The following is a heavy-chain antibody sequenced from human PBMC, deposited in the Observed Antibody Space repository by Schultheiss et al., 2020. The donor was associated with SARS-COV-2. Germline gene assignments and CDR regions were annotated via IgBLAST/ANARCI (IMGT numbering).Heavy chain of an antibody. CDR3: ARGPRDTSDYKGLNI. Sequence: SETLSLTCTVSGGSISSYYWSWIRQPPGKGLEWIGYIYYSGSPDYNPSLKSRVTISVDTSKNQFSLKLNSVTAADTAVYYCARGPRDTSDYKGLNIWGQGTMVTVSS. CDR1: GGSISSYY. D-gene: IGHD3-22*01. CDR2: IYYSGSP. J-gene: IGHJ3*02. V-gene: IGHV4-59*01.